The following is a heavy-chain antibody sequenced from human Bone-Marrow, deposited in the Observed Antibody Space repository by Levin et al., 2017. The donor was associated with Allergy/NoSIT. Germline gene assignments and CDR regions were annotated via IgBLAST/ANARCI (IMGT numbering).Heavy chain of an antibody. Sequence: SETLSLTCAVSGAPFGAYHWSWIRQPPGKALEWIGEINHSGSTNYNPSFKSQITISQDTSKKQLSLRLSPVTAADTAVYYCARGVFEFDSRSYYNSGCQHWGQGTLVTVSS. CDR3: ARGVFEFDSRSYYNSGCQH. D-gene: IGHD3-10*01. CDR1: GAPFGAYH. J-gene: IGHJ1*01. V-gene: IGHV4-34*01. CDR2: INHSGST.